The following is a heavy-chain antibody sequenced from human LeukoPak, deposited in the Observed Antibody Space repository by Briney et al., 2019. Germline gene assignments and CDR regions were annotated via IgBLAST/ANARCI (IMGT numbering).Heavy chain of an antibody. Sequence: ASVKVSCKASGGTFSSYAISWVRQAPGQGLEWMGRIIPILGIANYAQKFQGRVTITADKSTSTAYMELSSLRSEDTAVYYCARGTGYCSSTSCPRKYNWFDPWGQGTLVTVSS. CDR1: GGTFSSYA. J-gene: IGHJ5*02. V-gene: IGHV1-69*04. CDR3: ARGTGYCSSTSCPRKYNWFDP. D-gene: IGHD2-2*03. CDR2: IIPILGIA.